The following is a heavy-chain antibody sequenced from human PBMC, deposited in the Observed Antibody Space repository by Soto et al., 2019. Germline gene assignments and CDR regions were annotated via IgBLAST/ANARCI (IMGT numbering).Heavy chain of an antibody. J-gene: IGHJ4*02. CDR3: AADTCSGGSCYLDY. D-gene: IGHD2-15*01. Sequence: ASVKVSCKASGFTFTSSAVQWVRQARGQRLEWIGWIVVGSGNTNYAQKFQERVTITRDMSTSTAYMELSSLRSEDTAVYYCAADTCSGGSCYLDYWGQGTLVTVSS. V-gene: IGHV1-58*01. CDR2: IVVGSGNT. CDR1: GFTFTSSA.